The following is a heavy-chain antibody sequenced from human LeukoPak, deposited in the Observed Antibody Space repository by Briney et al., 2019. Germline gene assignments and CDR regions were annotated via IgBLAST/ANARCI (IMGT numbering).Heavy chain of an antibody. D-gene: IGHD5-24*01. CDR1: GFTFYTYA. CDR2: ISGSDGST. CDR3: AKSRFRSSDAFDI. Sequence: GGSLRLSCAASGFTFYTYAMSWARQAPGKGQEWVSLISGSDGSTYYADSVKGRFTISRDNSKNTLYLQLNRLRVEDTALYYCAKSRFRSSDAFDIWGQGTMVTVSS. V-gene: IGHV3-23*01. J-gene: IGHJ3*02.